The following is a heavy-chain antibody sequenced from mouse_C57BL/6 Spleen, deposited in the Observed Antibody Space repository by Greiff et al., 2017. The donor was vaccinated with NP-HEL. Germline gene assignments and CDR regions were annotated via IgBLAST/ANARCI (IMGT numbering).Heavy chain of an antibody. CDR1: GFTFSDYG. Sequence: EVQLQESGGGLVKPGGSLKLSCAASGFTFSDYGMHWVRQAPEKGLEWVAYISSGSSTIYYADTVKGRFTISRDNAKNTLFLQMTSLRSEDTAMYYCARDHYYGSSPWYFDVWGTGTTVTVSS. D-gene: IGHD1-1*01. CDR3: ARDHYYGSSPWYFDV. CDR2: ISSGSSTI. J-gene: IGHJ1*03. V-gene: IGHV5-17*01.